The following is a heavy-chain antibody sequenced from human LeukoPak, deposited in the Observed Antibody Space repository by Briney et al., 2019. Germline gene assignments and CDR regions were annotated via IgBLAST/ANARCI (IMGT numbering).Heavy chain of an antibody. D-gene: IGHD1-26*01. J-gene: IGHJ4*02. CDR2: IIPIFGTA. V-gene: IGHV1-69*05. Sequence: GASVKVSCKASGGTFSSYAISWVRQAPGQGLEWMGGIIPIFGTANYAQKFQGRVTITTDESTSTAYMELSSLRSEDTAVYYCAGPRSGTSPPYFDYWGQGTLVTVSS. CDR3: AGPRSGTSPPYFDY. CDR1: GGTFSSYA.